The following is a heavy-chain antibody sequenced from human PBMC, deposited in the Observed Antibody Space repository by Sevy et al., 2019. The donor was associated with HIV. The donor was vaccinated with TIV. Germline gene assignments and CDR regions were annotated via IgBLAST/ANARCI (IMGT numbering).Heavy chain of an antibody. D-gene: IGHD1-7*01. CDR3: ASGSGVELSGGDY. CDR1: GFTFSSYS. Sequence: GGSLRLSCAASGFTFSSYSMNWVRQAPGKGLEWVSSISSSSSYIYYADSVKGRFTISRDNAKNSLYLQMNSVRAEDTAVCYCASGSGVELSGGDYWGQGTLVTVSS. J-gene: IGHJ4*02. CDR2: ISSSSSYI. V-gene: IGHV3-21*01.